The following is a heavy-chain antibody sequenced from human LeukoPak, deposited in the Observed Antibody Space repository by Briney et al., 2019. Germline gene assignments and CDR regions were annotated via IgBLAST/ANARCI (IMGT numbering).Heavy chain of an antibody. V-gene: IGHV1-8*01. CDR1: GYTFTSYD. CDR2: MNPNSGNT. Sequence: GASVKVSCKASGYTFTSYDINWVRRATGQGLEWMGWMNPNSGNTGYAQKFQGRVTMTRNTSISTAYMELSSLRSEDTAVSYCARGKKYCSSTSCYRVHYWGQGTLVNVSS. D-gene: IGHD2-2*01. J-gene: IGHJ4*02. CDR3: ARGKKYCSSTSCYRVHY.